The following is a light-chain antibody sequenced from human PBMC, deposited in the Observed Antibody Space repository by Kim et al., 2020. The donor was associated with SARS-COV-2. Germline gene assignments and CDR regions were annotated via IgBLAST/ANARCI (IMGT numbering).Light chain of an antibody. CDR1: NIGSKS. V-gene: IGLV3-21*04. J-gene: IGLJ2*01. Sequence: PGKTARITCGGNNIGSKSVHWYQQKPGRAPVLVIYYDSDWPSGIPERFSGSNSGNTATLTISRVEAGDEADYYCQVWDSSSDHVVFGGGTQLTVL. CDR3: QVWDSSSDHVV. CDR2: YDS.